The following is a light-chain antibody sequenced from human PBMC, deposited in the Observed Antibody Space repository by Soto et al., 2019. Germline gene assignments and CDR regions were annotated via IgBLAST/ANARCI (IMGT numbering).Light chain of an antibody. CDR2: DAS. CDR3: QQYNTWPPIT. J-gene: IGKJ5*01. CDR1: QSVSSS. V-gene: IGKV3D-15*01. Sequence: EIVMTQSPATLSVSPGERATLTCRASQSVSSSLAWYQQKAGQPPRLLIYDASNRATGIPARFSGSGSGTDFTLTISSLQSEDFAVYYCQQYNTWPPITFGQGTRLEIK.